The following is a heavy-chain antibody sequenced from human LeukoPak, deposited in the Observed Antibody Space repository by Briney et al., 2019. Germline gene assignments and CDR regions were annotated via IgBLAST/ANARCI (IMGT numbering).Heavy chain of an antibody. J-gene: IGHJ4*02. V-gene: IGHV1-69*05. CDR2: IIPIFGTA. Sequence: ASVKVSCKASGGTFSSYAISWVRQAPGQGLEWMGRIIPIFGTANYAQKFQGRVTITTDESTSTAYMELSSLRSEDTAVYYCARRRGYCSGGSCYSRFDYWGQGTLVTVSS. CDR1: GGTFSSYA. CDR3: ARRRGYCSGGSCYSRFDY. D-gene: IGHD2-15*01.